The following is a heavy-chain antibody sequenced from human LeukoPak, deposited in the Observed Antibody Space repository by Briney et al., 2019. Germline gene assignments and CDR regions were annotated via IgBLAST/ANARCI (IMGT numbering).Heavy chain of an antibody. V-gene: IGHV4-59*01. J-gene: IGHJ4*02. CDR3: ARAAHYSSRNFDF. D-gene: IGHD6-13*01. CDR1: VGSISGYY. CDR2: IYNSGST. Sequence: SETLSLTCSVSVGSISGYYWSWIRQPPGKGLEWIGYIYNSGSTNYNPFLKSRVTISVVTSKNQLSLKLKSVTAADTAVYYCARAAHYSSRNFDFWGQGTLVTVSS.